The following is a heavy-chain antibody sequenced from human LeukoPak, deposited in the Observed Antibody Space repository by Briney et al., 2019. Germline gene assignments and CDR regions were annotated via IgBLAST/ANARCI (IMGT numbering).Heavy chain of an antibody. Sequence: ASVTVSCTVSGYTXTELSMHWVRQAPGKGLEWMGGFDPEDGETIYAQKSQGRVTMTEDTSTDTAYMELSSLRSEDTAVYYCATVLSGYDVHYYYGMDVWGQGTTVTVSS. CDR2: FDPEDGET. J-gene: IGHJ6*02. V-gene: IGHV1-24*01. D-gene: IGHD5-12*01. CDR1: GYTXTELS. CDR3: ATVLSGYDVHYYYGMDV.